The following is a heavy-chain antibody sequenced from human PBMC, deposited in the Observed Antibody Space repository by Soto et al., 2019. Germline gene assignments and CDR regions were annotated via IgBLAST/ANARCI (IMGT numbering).Heavy chain of an antibody. D-gene: IGHD6-13*01. J-gene: IGHJ5*02. V-gene: IGHV3-33*01. CDR2: IWYDGSNK. CDR1: GFTFSSYG. Sequence: QVQLVESGGGVVQPGRSLRLSCAASGFTFSSYGMHWVRQAPGKGLEWVAVIWYDGSNKYYADSVKGRFTISRDNSKNTLYLQMNSLSAEDTAVYYCARDLGRNRSSWQNNWFYPWGQGTLVTVSS. CDR3: ARDLGRNRSSWQNNWFYP.